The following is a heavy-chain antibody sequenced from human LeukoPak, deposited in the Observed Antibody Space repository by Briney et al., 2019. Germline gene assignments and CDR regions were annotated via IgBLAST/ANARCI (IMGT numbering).Heavy chain of an antibody. CDR1: GFTFSSYA. CDR3: ANPFSTPRSNYYIDV. J-gene: IGHJ6*03. D-gene: IGHD2-2*01. CDR2: ISGSGGST. V-gene: IGHV3-23*01. Sequence: PGGSLRLSCAASGFTFSSYAMSWVRQAPGKGLEWVSAISGSGGSTYYADSVKGRFTISRDNSKSTRYLQMNSLRAEDTAVYYCANPFSTPRSNYYIDVWGKGTTVTVSS.